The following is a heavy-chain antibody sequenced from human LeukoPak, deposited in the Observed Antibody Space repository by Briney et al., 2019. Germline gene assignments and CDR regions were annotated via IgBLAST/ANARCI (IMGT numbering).Heavy chain of an antibody. CDR3: VRYGREDCSSSVCYRWFDP. Sequence: GGSMRLSCAAAGFIFSNYWMSWVRQAPGKGLEWVANIKQDGSEKYYVDSVKGRFTISRDNAKNSLYLEMSSLKAEDTAVYYCVRYGREDCSSSVCYRWFDPWGQGTLGTVSS. V-gene: IGHV3-7*01. CDR2: IKQDGSEK. J-gene: IGHJ5*02. D-gene: IGHD2-2*01. CDR1: GFIFSNYW.